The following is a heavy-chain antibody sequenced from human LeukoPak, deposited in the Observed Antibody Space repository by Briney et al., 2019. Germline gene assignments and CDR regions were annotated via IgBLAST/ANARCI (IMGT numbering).Heavy chain of an antibody. CDR2: ISYSGST. D-gene: IGHD6-19*01. Sequence: SETLSLTCTVSGGSISSYYWNWIRQPPGKALEWIGYISYSGSTNYNPSLKSRVTISVDTSKNQFSLNLTSVTAADTAVYYCARRMPEAVATFDFWGQGTLVTVSS. CDR3: ARRMPEAVATFDF. J-gene: IGHJ4*02. V-gene: IGHV4-59*01. CDR1: GGSISSYY.